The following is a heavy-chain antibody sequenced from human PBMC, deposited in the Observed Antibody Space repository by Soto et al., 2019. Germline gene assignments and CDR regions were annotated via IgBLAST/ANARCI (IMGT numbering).Heavy chain of an antibody. D-gene: IGHD5-18*01. Sequence: GGSLRLSCEASGFAFSSYAMHWVRQAPGKGLEWVGVISYDGNYIYYADTVKGRFTISRDNSKNTLYVQVNSLRPEDTAVYYCAKGILSATIGPYAMDVWRQGTLVTVSS. J-gene: IGHJ4*02. CDR2: ISYDGNYI. V-gene: IGHV3-30*18. CDR3: AKGILSATIGPYAMDV. CDR1: GFAFSSYA.